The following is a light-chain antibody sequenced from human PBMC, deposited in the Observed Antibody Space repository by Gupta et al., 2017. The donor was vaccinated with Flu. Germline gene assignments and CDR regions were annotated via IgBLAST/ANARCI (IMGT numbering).Light chain of an antibody. CDR3: QASDSTTAPFV. Sequence: GQTATITCSGNKLGDKFTCWYQQKPGQSPVLVIYQDKKRPSGIPERFSGSNYGNTATLTISGTQAVDEADYYCQASDSTTAPFVFGTGTKVTVL. J-gene: IGLJ1*01. V-gene: IGLV3-1*01. CDR1: KLGDKF. CDR2: QDK.